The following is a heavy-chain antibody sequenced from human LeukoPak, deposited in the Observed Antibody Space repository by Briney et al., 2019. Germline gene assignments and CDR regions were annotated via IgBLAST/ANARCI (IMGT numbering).Heavy chain of an antibody. CDR2: IYYNGNT. Sequence: SETLPLTCTVSGGSISGSYWSWIRQSPGKGLEWIGYIYYNGNTDYNPSLRSRPTMSVDTSKNQFSLKLTSVTAADTALYYCAKGGWSLDIWGQGTMVTVSS. J-gene: IGHJ3*02. V-gene: IGHV4-59*03. CDR3: AKGGWSLDI. D-gene: IGHD6-19*01. CDR1: GGSISGSY.